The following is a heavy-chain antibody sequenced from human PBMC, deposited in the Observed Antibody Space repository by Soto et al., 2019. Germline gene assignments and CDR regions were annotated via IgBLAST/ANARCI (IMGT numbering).Heavy chain of an antibody. CDR3: ARGGGVGVAGSAAFDM. Sequence: QLHLVQSGAVVKKPGASVTVSCSASGYPVTAYYMHWVRQAPGRGLEWMGGINPATGAAKYTQTFQGGVTLTRGTAKGTVFMEPSGPTSEGPGVFYCARGGGVGVAGSAAFDMWGQGTLVTVSS. CDR2: INPATGAA. J-gene: IGHJ3*02. D-gene: IGHD3-3*01. CDR1: GYPVTAYY. V-gene: IGHV1-2*02.